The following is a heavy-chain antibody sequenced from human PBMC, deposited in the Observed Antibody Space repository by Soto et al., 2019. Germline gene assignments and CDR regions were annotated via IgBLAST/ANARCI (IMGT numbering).Heavy chain of an antibody. D-gene: IGHD6-19*01. CDR1: GYTFTSYG. V-gene: IGHV1-18*01. CDR2: ISAYNGNT. CDR3: ARVKVRSSGWYFEDFDY. J-gene: IGHJ4*02. Sequence: QVQLVQSGAEVKKPGASVKVSCKASGYTFTSYGISWVRQAPGQGLEWLGWISAYNGNTNYAQKLQGRVTMTTDTSTSTAYMELRSLRSDGTAVYYCARVKVRSSGWYFEDFDYWGQGTLVTVSS.